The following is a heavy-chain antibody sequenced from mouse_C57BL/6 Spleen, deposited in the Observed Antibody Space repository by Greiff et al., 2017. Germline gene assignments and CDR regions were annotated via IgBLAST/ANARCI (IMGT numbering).Heavy chain of an antibody. CDR2: IYPSDSET. J-gene: IGHJ4*01. CDR3: ASSVVAPTAMDY. CDR1: GYTFTSYW. V-gene: IGHV1-61*01. Sequence: QVQLQQPGAELVRPGSSVKLSCKASGYTFTSYWMDWVKQRPGQGLEWIGNIYPSDSETHYNQKFKDKATLTVDKSSSTAYMQLSSLTSEDSAVYDCASSVVAPTAMDYWGQGTAVTVSS. D-gene: IGHD1-1*01.